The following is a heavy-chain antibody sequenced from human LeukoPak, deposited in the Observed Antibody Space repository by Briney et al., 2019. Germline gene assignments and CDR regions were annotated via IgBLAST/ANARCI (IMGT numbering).Heavy chain of an antibody. V-gene: IGHV3-23*01. CDR2: MSPSGDT. Sequence: GGSLRLSCAGSGFTFTNFAMTWVRQAPGKGLEWVSSMSPSGDTYYADSVKGRFSISRDASKNTMYLQMNSLRAEDTAVYYCAKAWAMVTTYYFDYWGQGTLVTVSS. D-gene: IGHD4-17*01. J-gene: IGHJ4*02. CDR3: AKAWAMVTTYYFDY. CDR1: GFTFTNFA.